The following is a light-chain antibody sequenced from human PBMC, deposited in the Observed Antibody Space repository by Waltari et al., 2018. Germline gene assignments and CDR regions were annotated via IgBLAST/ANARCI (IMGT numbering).Light chain of an antibody. CDR2: DAS. J-gene: IGKJ2*01. CDR3: QQYDNLPYT. Sequence: DIQMTQSPSSLSASVGDRVTFTCQASQDIRNYLNWFQQTPGKAPKLLIYDASNLEAEVPSRFSGSGSVTDFTFTISSLQAEDLGTYYCQQYDNLPYTFGQGTKLEI. CDR1: QDIRNY. V-gene: IGKV1-33*01.